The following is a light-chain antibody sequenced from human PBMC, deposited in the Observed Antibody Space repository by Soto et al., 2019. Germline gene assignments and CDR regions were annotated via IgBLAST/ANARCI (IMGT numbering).Light chain of an antibody. CDR1: QSISVW. CDR3: QHYTKYSRYT. J-gene: IGKJ2*01. CDR2: KAS. V-gene: IGKV1-5*03. Sequence: DIQMTQSPSTLSASVGDRVTITCRASQSISVWLAWYQQKPGKAPKLLIYKASNLESGVPSRFRGSGSGTELTLTISSLQPDEFATYYCQHYTKYSRYTCGQGTKLEIK.